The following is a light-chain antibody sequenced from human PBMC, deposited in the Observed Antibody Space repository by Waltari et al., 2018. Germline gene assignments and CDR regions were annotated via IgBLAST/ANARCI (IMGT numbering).Light chain of an antibody. Sequence: EIVLTQSPATLSLSPGERATLSCRASQSSSDYVAWYQQNPGQPPRLLIYDASNRATGIPPRFSGTGSGTDFTLTITSLEPEDFAVYYCQDRSSWPTFGGGTKVDLK. CDR1: QSSSDY. CDR2: DAS. CDR3: QDRSSWPT. V-gene: IGKV3-11*01. J-gene: IGKJ4*01.